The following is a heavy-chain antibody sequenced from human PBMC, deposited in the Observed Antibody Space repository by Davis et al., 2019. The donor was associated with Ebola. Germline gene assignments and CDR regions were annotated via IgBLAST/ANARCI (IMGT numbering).Heavy chain of an antibody. V-gene: IGHV3-64*01. D-gene: IGHD1-26*01. J-gene: IGHJ4*02. Sequence: PGGSLRLSCAASGFTFSSYGMHWVRQAPGKGLEYVSAISSNGGSTYYANSVKGRFTISRDNSKNPLYLQMGSLRAEDMAVYYCARDNVGATILIREYYFDYWGQGTLVTVSS. CDR3: ARDNVGATILIREYYFDY. CDR2: ISSNGGST. CDR1: GFTFSSYG.